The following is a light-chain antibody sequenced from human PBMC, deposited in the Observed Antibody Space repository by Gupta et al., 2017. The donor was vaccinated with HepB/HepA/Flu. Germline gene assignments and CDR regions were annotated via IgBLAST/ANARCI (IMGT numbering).Light chain of an antibody. CDR3: SADTSSSTVV. J-gene: IGLJ2*01. Sequence: SALTQPASVSGSPGQSITISCTGTSSDVGGYNYVSWYQQHPGKAPKLMIYDVSKRSAGVASRFSVSKSGNTASLTISGPKEEDEADYYCSADTSSSTVVFGGGTKLTVL. V-gene: IGLV2-14*03. CDR1: SSDVGGYNY. CDR2: DVS.